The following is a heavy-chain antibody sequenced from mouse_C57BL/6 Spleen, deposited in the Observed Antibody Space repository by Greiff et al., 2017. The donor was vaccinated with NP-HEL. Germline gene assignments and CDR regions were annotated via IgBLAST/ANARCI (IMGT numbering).Heavy chain of an antibody. Sequence: VQLQQPGAELVMPGASVKLSCKASGYTFTSYWMHWVKQRPGQGLEWIGEIDPSDSYTNYNQKFKGKSTLTVDKSSSTAYMQLSSLTSEDSAVYYCARSDTTGGDYWGQGTTLTVSS. CDR2: IDPSDSYT. CDR1: GYTFTSYW. J-gene: IGHJ2*01. V-gene: IGHV1-69*01. CDR3: ARSDTTGGDY. D-gene: IGHD1-1*01.